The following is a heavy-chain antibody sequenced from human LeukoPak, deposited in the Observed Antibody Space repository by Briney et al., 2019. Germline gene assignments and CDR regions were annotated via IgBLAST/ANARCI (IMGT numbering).Heavy chain of an antibody. CDR2: IIPILGIA. CDR3: ASSYYYDSSGYYSEYYFDY. D-gene: IGHD3-22*01. J-gene: IGHJ4*02. CDR1: GGTFSSYA. V-gene: IGHV1-69*04. Sequence: GASVKVSCKASGGTFSSYAISWVRQAPGQGLEWMGRIIPILGIAKYAQKFQGRVTITADKSTRTAYMELSSLRSENTAVYYCASSYYYDSSGYYSEYYFDYWGQGTLVTVSS.